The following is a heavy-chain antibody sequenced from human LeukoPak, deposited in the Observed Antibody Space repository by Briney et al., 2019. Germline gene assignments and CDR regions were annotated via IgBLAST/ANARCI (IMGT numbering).Heavy chain of an antibody. Sequence: PSETLSLTCTVSGGSISSSSYYWGWSRQPPGKGLEWIGSIYYSGSTYYNPSLKSRVTISVDTSKNQFSLKLSSVTAADTAVYYCARGYYDILTGYPLGYWGQGTLVTVSS. V-gene: IGHV4-39*01. CDR2: IYYSGST. J-gene: IGHJ4*02. D-gene: IGHD3-9*01. CDR3: ARGYYDILTGYPLGY. CDR1: GGSISSSSYY.